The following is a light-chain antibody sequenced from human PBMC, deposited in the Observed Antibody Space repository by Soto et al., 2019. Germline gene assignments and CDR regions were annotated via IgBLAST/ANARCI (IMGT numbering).Light chain of an antibody. CDR2: GAS. CDR1: QNVRSN. CDR3: QQYSSWPLT. J-gene: IGKJ4*01. Sequence: EMVMTQSPATLSVSPGERAILSCRASQNVRSNYLAWYQQKPGQPPRLLMYGASTRATGIPARFSGSGSGTEFTLTISSLQSEDFAVYYCQQYSSWPLTFGGGTQVEIK. V-gene: IGKV3-15*01.